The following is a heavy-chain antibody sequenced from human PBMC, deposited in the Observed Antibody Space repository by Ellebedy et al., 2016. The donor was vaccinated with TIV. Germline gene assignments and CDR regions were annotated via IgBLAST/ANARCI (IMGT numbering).Heavy chain of an antibody. CDR1: GGSIRNYY. Sequence: MPSETLSLTCTVSGGSIRNYYCTWIRQPPGKGLEWIGHMYYSGNSNYNPSLKSRVTMSIDTSKNQFSLKMSSVTAADTAVYYCAASESADSDYWGPGTLVTVSS. D-gene: IGHD2-2*01. CDR2: MYYSGNS. V-gene: IGHV4-59*01. J-gene: IGHJ4*02. CDR3: AASESADSDY.